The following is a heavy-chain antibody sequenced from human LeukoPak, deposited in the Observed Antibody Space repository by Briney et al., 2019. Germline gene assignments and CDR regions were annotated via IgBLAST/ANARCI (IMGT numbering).Heavy chain of an antibody. Sequence: SETLSLTCAVYGGSFSGYYWSWIRQPPGKGLEWIGEINHSGSTNYNPSLKSRVTISVDTSKNQFSLKLSSVTAADTAVYYCARYGSGNYFDYWGQGTLVTVSS. J-gene: IGHJ4*02. V-gene: IGHV4-34*01. D-gene: IGHD3-10*01. CDR3: ARYGSGNYFDY. CDR1: GGSFSGYY. CDR2: INHSGST.